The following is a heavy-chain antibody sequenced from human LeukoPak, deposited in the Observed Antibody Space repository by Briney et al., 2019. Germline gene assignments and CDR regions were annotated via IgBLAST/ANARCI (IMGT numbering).Heavy chain of an antibody. CDR1: GCTFSDAW. D-gene: IGHD5-18*01. V-gene: IGHV3-15*01. J-gene: IGHJ4*02. CDR2: IKSKTDGGTT. CDR3: STDSVATAMTLDY. Sequence: GGSLTLSCAASGCTFSDAWMSWVRQAPGKGLEWVGRIKSKTDGGTTDSAAPVKGRFTISRDDSKNTLHLQMNSLKIEDTAVYFCSTDSVATAMTLDYWGQGTLVTVSS.